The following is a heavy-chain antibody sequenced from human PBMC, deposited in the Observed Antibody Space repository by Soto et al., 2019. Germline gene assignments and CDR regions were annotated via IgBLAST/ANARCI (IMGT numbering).Heavy chain of an antibody. Sequence: QLQLQESGPGLVKPSETLSLTCTVSGGSISSSSFHWGWIRQPPGKGLEWIGSIYYRGSTYYSPSPKXRXTXXVDTSKNQFSLTLSSVTAADTAVYYCARRERAAGTDWWFDPWGQGTLVTVSS. CDR2: IYYRGST. V-gene: IGHV4-39*01. D-gene: IGHD6-13*01. CDR1: GGSISSSSFH. J-gene: IGHJ5*02. CDR3: ARRERAAGTDWWFDP.